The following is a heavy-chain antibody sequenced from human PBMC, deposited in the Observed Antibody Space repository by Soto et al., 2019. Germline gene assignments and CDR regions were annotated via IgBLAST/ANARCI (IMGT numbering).Heavy chain of an antibody. CDR3: ARDRTSGYSGYDDFDY. Sequence: PGGSLRLSCAASGFTFSSYGMHWVRQAPGKGLEWVAVIWYDGSNKYYADSVKGRFTISRDNSKNTLYLQMNSLRAEDTAVYYCARDRTSGYSGYDDFDYWGQGTLVTVSS. CDR1: GFTFSSYG. J-gene: IGHJ4*02. CDR2: IWYDGSNK. D-gene: IGHD5-12*01. V-gene: IGHV3-33*01.